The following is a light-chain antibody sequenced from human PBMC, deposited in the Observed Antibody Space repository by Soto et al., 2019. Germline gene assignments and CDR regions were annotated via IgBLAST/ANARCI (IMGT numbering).Light chain of an antibody. CDR3: PSYTSSNTLVV. CDR1: SSDIGGYNY. V-gene: IGLV2-14*01. J-gene: IGLJ2*01. Sequence: QSVLTQPASVSGSPGQSITISCTGTSSDIGGYNYVSWYQQQPGKAPKLMIYEVSNRPSGVSNRFSGAKSGNTASLTISGLQAEDEADNYCPSYTSSNTLVVFGGGTKLTVL. CDR2: EVS.